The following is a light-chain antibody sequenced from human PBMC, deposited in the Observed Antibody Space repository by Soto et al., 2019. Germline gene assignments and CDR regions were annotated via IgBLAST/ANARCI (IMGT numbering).Light chain of an antibody. J-gene: IGKJ4*01. CDR1: QSLNIY. CDR2: DAS. Sequence: EIVLTQSPATLSLSPGERATLSCRASQSLNIYLAWYQQKPGQSPRLLIYDASDRATVVPARFSGSGSGTDFTLTISSLEPEDFAVYYCQQRFRWPLTFGGGTKVEIK. CDR3: QQRFRWPLT. V-gene: IGKV3-11*01.